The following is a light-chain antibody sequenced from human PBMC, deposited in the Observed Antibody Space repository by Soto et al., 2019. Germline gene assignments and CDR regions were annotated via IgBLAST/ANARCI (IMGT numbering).Light chain of an antibody. CDR3: QKYNSAPLT. V-gene: IGKV3D-15*01. J-gene: IGKJ4*01. Sequence: EIVMTQSPATLSVSPGESATLSCRASQSINRDLAWYEQKPGQTPRRVIYGASTWGTGVPPRFTGSGSGTEFTLTISSLQPEDVATYFCQKYNSAPLTFGGGTEVEI. CDR2: GAS. CDR1: QSINRD.